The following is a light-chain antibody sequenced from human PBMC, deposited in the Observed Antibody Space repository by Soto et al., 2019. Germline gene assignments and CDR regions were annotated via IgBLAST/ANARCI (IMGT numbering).Light chain of an antibody. CDR2: DVS. Sequence: QSVLTQPASVSGCPGQSITISCTGTSSDVGGYNYVSWYQQHPGKAPKLVIYDVSNRPSGVSNRFSGSKSGNTASLTISGLQAEDEADYYCNSYTTSSTHVFGTGTKVTVL. J-gene: IGLJ1*01. CDR3: NSYTTSSTHV. V-gene: IGLV2-14*01. CDR1: SSDVGGYNY.